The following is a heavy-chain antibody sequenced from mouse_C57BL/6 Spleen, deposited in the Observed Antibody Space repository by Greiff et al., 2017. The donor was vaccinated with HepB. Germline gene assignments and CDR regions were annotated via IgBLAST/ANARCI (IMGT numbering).Heavy chain of an antibody. Sequence: EVQLQQSGAELVRPGASVKLSCTASGFNIKDDYMHWVKQRPEQGLEWIGWIDPENGDTEYASKFQGKATITADTSANTAYLQLSSLTSEDTAVYYCTKEAMDYWGQGTSVTVSS. CDR3: TKEAMDY. J-gene: IGHJ4*01. CDR1: GFNIKDDY. V-gene: IGHV14-4*01. CDR2: IDPENGDT.